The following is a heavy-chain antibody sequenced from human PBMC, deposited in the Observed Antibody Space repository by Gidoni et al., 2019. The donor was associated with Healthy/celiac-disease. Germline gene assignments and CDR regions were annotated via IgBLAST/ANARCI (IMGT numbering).Heavy chain of an antibody. CDR1: GYTFTSYD. J-gene: IGHJ3*02. CDR3: ARAPNYVWGSYRYKTHAFDI. V-gene: IGHV1-8*01. Sequence: QVQLVQSGAEVKKPGASVKVSCKASGYTFTSYDINWVRQATGQGLEWMGWMNPNSGNTGYAQKFQGRVTMTRNTSISTAYMELSSLRSEDTAVYYCARAPNYVWGSYRYKTHAFDIWGQGTMVTVSS. CDR2: MNPNSGNT. D-gene: IGHD3-16*02.